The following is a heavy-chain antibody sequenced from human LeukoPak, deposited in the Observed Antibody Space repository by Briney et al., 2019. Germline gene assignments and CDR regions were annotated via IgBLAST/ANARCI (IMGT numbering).Heavy chain of an antibody. CDR3: AEPEGGYYDIRPD. D-gene: IGHD3-22*01. V-gene: IGHV3-33*06. CDR2: IWYDGSNK. Sequence: GGSLRLSCAASGFTFSSFGMHWVRQAPGKGLEWVAVIWYDGSNKYYADSVKGRFTISRDNSKNTLYLQMNSLRAEDTAVYYCAEPEGGYYDIRPDWGQGTLVTVSS. J-gene: IGHJ4*02. CDR1: GFTFSSFG.